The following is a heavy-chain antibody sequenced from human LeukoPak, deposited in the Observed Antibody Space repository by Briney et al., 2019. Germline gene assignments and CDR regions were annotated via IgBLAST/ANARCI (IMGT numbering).Heavy chain of an antibody. CDR1: GGSISSGSYY. CDR3: ARDRVDYYGSGSYFNWFDP. V-gene: IGHV4-61*02. Sequence: SQTLSLTCTVSGGSISSGSYYWSWIRQPAGKGLEWIGRIYTGGSTNYNPSLKSRVTISVDTSKNQFSLKLSSVTAADTAVYYCARDRVDYYGSGSYFNWFDPWGQGTLVTVSS. D-gene: IGHD3-10*01. J-gene: IGHJ5*02. CDR2: IYTGGST.